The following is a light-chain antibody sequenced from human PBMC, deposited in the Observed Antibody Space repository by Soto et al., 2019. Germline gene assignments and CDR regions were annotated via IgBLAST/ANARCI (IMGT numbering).Light chain of an antibody. J-gene: IGKJ5*01. V-gene: IGKV3-11*01. CDR3: QQRSEWPIT. CDR2: DAS. CDR1: QRISTY. Sequence: IVLTQSPATLSLSPRERATLSCRASQRISTYLAWYQQKPGQAPRLFIYDASNRATGIPARFSGSGSGTDFTLTISSLEPEDFAVYYCQQRSEWPITFGQGTRLEIK.